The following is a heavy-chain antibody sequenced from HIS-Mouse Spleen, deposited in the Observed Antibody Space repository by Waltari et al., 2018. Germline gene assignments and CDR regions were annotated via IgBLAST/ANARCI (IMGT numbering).Heavy chain of an antibody. V-gene: IGHV4-39*07. CDR3: AGEIPYRSSWYDWYFDL. D-gene: IGHD6-13*01. Sequence: QLQPQESGPGLVKPSEILSLTFTVSGRPICSSSYYCGWIRQPPGKGLAWVGGIYSSCGTYYNRSRKCRVTMSVDTSKNQFALKLGSVTAEDTTVYYCAGEIPYRSSWYDWYFDLWGRGTLVTVSS. CDR1: GRPICSSSYY. J-gene: IGHJ2*01. CDR2: IYSSCGT.